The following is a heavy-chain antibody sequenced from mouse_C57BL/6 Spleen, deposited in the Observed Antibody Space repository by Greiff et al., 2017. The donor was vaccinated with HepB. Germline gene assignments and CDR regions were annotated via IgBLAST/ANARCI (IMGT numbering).Heavy chain of an antibody. Sequence: QVQLQQPGAELVKPGASVKLSCKASGYTFTSYWMRWVKQRPGQGLEWIGEIDPSDSYTNYNQKFKGKATLTVDTSSSTAYMQLSSLTSEDSAVYYCARGDYYGSSPFAYWGQGTLVTVSA. V-gene: IGHV1-50*01. CDR1: GYTFTSYW. D-gene: IGHD1-1*01. J-gene: IGHJ3*01. CDR2: IDPSDSYT. CDR3: ARGDYYGSSPFAY.